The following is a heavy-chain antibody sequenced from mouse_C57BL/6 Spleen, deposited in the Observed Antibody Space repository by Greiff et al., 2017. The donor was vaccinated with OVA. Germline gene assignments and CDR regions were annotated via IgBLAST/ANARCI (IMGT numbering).Heavy chain of an antibody. CDR2: LWRGGST. CDR3: ANYYGSSYEGYFDV. V-gene: IGHV2-5*01. J-gene: IGHJ1*03. Sequence: VQVVESGPGLVQPSQSLSITCTVSGFSLTSYGVHWVRQSPGKGLEWLGVLWRGGSTDYNAAFMSRLSITKDNSKSQVFFKMNSLQADDTAIYYCANYYGSSYEGYFDVWGTGTTVTVSS. CDR1: GFSLTSYG. D-gene: IGHD1-1*01.